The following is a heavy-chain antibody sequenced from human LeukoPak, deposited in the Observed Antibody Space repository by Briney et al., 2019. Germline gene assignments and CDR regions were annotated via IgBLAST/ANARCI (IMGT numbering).Heavy chain of an antibody. J-gene: IGHJ4*02. CDR1: GGTFSSYA. CDR3: AREVTSTYYYGSGSYGHFDY. CDR2: IIPIFGTA. Sequence: GASVKVSCKASGGTFSSYAISWVRQAPGQGLEWMGGIIPIFGTANYAQKFQGRVTITAGESTSTAYMELSSLRSEDTAVYYCAREVTSTYYYGSGSYGHFDYWGQGTLVTVSS. V-gene: IGHV1-69*13. D-gene: IGHD3-10*01.